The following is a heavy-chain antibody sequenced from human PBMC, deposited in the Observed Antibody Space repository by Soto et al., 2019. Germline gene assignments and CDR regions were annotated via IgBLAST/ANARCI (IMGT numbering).Heavy chain of an antibody. V-gene: IGHV1-69*01. J-gene: IGHJ6*02. D-gene: IGHD6-13*01. CDR1: GGTFSSYA. CDR3: ERDIAAAGTNYYYYYYCMDV. CDR2: IIPIFGTS. Sequence: QVQLGQSGAEVKKPGSSVKVSCKASGGTFSSYAISWGRQAPGQGLEWMGGIIPIFGTSNYAQKFQGRVTITAAESTSTAYMELSSLRSEDTAVYYCERDIAAAGTNYYYYYYCMDVWGQGTTFTVSS.